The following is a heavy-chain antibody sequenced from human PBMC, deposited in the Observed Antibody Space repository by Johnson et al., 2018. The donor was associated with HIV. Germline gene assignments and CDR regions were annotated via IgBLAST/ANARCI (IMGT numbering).Heavy chain of an antibody. CDR1: GFTFDDYA. V-gene: IGHV3-66*01. Sequence: VQLVESGGGVVQPGGSLRLSCAASGFTFDDYAMHWVRQAQGKGLEWVSVLFSGGTTYYADSVKGRLTISREHSKNTLYLQMNSLRGEDTAVYYCARACRDCDTCDAFDIWGQGTMVTVSS. J-gene: IGHJ3*02. CDR2: LFSGGTT. D-gene: IGHD5-24*01. CDR3: ARACRDCDTCDAFDI.